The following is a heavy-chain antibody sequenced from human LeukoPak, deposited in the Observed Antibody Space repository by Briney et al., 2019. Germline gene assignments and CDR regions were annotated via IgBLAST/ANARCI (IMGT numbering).Heavy chain of an antibody. CDR2: ISSSSSYI. J-gene: IGHJ4*02. Sequence: GGSLRLSCAASGFTFSSYSMNWVRQAPGKGLEWVPSISSSSSYIYYADSVKGRFTISRDNAKNSLYLQMNSLRAEDTAVYYCARPPDYYDSSGYDYWGQGTLVTVSS. V-gene: IGHV3-21*01. CDR3: ARPPDYYDSSGYDY. CDR1: GFTFSSYS. D-gene: IGHD3-22*01.